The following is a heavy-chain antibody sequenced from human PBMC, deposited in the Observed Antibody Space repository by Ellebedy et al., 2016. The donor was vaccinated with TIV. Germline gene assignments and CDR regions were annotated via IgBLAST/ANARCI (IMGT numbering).Heavy chain of an antibody. CDR1: GYTFTTYA. J-gene: IGHJ6*02. D-gene: IGHD6-19*01. V-gene: IGHV1-3*01. CDR3: ARAPSVDPHMDV. CDR2: INVADANT. Sequence: AASVKVSCKASGYTFTTYAIHWVRQAPGQSLEWMGWINVADANTKYSQKFQGRVTMTSDTSTRTVYMELSSLRSEDTAVYYCARAPSVDPHMDVWGQGTTVTVSS.